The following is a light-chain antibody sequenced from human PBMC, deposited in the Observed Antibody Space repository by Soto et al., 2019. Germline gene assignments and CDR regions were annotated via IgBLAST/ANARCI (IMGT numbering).Light chain of an antibody. CDR2: VVS. CDR1: SSDVGAYDY. Sequence: QSALTQPASMSGSPGQSITISCTRTSSDVGAYDYVSWYQQHPDKAPKLIIYVVSNRPSGVSNRFSGSKSGNTASLTISGLQAEDETDYYCSLCTSSDTPYVFGTGTKVTVL. CDR3: SLCTSSDTPYV. J-gene: IGLJ1*01. V-gene: IGLV2-14*01.